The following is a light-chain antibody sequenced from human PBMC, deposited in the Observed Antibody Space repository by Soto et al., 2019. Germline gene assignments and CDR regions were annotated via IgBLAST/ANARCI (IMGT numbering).Light chain of an antibody. Sequence: DIQMTPSPSSLSASVGDRVAITCRASQSISTYLNWYQQKPGKAPQFLISSASSLQGGVTSRFSGSGSGTDFTLTISSLQPEDSVTCYCQQTYSTPLTFGGGTKVDIK. J-gene: IGKJ4*01. CDR3: QQTYSTPLT. CDR2: SAS. CDR1: QSISTY. V-gene: IGKV1-39*01.